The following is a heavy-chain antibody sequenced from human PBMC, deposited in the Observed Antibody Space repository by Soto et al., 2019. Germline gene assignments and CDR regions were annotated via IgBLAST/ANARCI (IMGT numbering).Heavy chain of an antibody. V-gene: IGHV1-3*01. Sequence: ASVKVSCKASGYPFTSYAIHWVRQAPGQRLEWMGWINAGNGNTKYSQKFQGRVTITRDTSASTAYMELSSLRSEDTAVYYCARVSLPVDFWSGEFDYWGQGTLVTVSS. CDR2: INAGNGNT. CDR3: ARVSLPVDFWSGEFDY. D-gene: IGHD3-3*01. CDR1: GYPFTSYA. J-gene: IGHJ4*02.